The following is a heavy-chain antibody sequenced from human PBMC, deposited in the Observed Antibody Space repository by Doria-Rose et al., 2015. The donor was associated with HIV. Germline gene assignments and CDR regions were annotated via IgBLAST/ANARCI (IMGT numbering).Heavy chain of an antibody. CDR1: GGSIRHYY. CDR3: ARVLSGTYDY. D-gene: IGHD1-26*01. Sequence: QVQLQESGPGLVKPSETLSLTCSVSGGSIRHYYWSWIRQPPGKGLEYIGDIFYTGSTNYSPSLKSRVSISIDTSKSKFSLRLSSVTAADTAVYYCARVLSGTYDYWGRGTLVTASS. J-gene: IGHJ4*02. V-gene: IGHV4-59*01. CDR2: IFYTGST.